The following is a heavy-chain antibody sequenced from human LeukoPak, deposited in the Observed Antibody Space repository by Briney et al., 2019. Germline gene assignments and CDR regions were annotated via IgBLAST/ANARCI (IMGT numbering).Heavy chain of an antibody. D-gene: IGHD3-22*01. V-gene: IGHV1-46*01. CDR1: GYTFTGYY. CDR2: INPSGGST. Sequence: GASVKVSCKASGYTFTGYYMHWVRQAPGQGLEWMGIINPSGGSTSYAQKFQGRVTMTRDTSTSTVYMELSSLRSEDTAVYYCARGPDYDSSGYPYWFDPWGQGTLVTVSS. CDR3: ARGPDYDSSGYPYWFDP. J-gene: IGHJ5*02.